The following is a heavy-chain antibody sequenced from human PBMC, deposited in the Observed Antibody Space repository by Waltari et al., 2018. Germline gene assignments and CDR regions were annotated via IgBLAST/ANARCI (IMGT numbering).Heavy chain of an antibody. J-gene: IGHJ4*02. CDR2: IQHSGST. V-gene: IGHV4-4*02. Sequence: QVLLTESGSGLVKPSGTLSLACAVSGGSFSRTDWWSWVRQPPGKGLEWIGEIQHSGSTKYNPSLKSRVVMSVDTSKNQVSLTMESVSAADTAVYYCARGFDGWPFDYWGQGILVIISS. CDR1: GGSFSRTDW. D-gene: IGHD6-19*01. CDR3: ARGFDGWPFDY.